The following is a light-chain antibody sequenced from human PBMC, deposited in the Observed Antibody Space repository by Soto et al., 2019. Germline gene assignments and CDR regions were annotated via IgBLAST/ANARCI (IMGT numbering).Light chain of an antibody. CDR3: CSYATGGTYV. V-gene: IGLV2-23*02. CDR2: GVT. Sequence: QSVLTQPASVSGSPGQSITISCTGTNSDVGRFNHVSWYQQHPDKAPKLMIFGVTNRPSGVSNRFSGSKSGNTASLTISCLQDEDEADYYCCSYATGGTYVFGTGTKLTVL. CDR1: NSDVGRFNH. J-gene: IGLJ1*01.